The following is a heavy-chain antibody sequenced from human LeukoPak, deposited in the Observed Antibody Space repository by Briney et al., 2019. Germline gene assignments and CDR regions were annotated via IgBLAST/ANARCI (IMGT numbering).Heavy chain of an antibody. D-gene: IGHD5-18*01. CDR1: GFTFSSYS. CDR3: ARVGRGYSYGY. Sequence: GGSLRLSCAASGFTFSSYSMSWVRQAPGKGLEWVANIKQDGSEKYYVDSVKGRFTISRDNAKNSLYLQMNSLRAEDTAVYYCARVGRGYSYGYWGQGTLVTVSS. J-gene: IGHJ4*02. CDR2: IKQDGSEK. V-gene: IGHV3-7*01.